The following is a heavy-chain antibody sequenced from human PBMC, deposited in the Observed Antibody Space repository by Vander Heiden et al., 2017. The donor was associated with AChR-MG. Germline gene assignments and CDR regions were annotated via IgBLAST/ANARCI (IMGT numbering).Heavy chain of an antibody. D-gene: IGHD3-3*01. CDR3: VSGGVVATFEC. Sequence: EVQLVESGGGLVQPGGSLRLSCAASGFTFSSYEMNWVRQAPGKGLEWVSYISSSGSTIYYADSVRGRFTISRDNAKNSLYLQMNSLRAEDTSVYYCVSGGVVATFECWGQGTLVTVSS. CDR2: ISSSGSTI. J-gene: IGHJ4*02. V-gene: IGHV3-48*03. CDR1: GFTFSSYE.